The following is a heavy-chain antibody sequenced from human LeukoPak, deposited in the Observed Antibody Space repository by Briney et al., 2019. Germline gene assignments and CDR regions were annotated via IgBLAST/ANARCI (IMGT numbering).Heavy chain of an antibody. CDR2: IYHSGST. V-gene: IGHV4-4*02. CDR1: GGSISSSNW. CDR3: ARGTPIAAAGRVVDY. J-gene: IGHJ4*02. D-gene: IGHD6-13*01. Sequence: PSGTLSLTCAVSGGSISSSNWWSWVRQPPGKGLEWIGYIYHSGSTYYNPSLKSRVTISVDRSKNQFSLKLSSVTAADTAVYYCARGTPIAAAGRVVDYWGQGTLVTVSS.